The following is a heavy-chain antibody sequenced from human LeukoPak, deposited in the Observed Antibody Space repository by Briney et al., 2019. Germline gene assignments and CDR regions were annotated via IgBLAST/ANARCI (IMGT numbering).Heavy chain of an antibody. CDR3: ARGGPFWSGYYGPFDY. D-gene: IGHD3-3*01. J-gene: IGHJ4*02. CDR2: FDPEDGET. V-gene: IGHV1-24*01. CDR1: GYTLTELS. Sequence: ASVKVSCKVSGYTLTELSMHWVRQAPGKGLEWMGGFDPEDGETIYAQKFQGRVTMTEDTSTDTAYMELSSLRSEDTAVYYCARGGPFWSGYYGPFDYWGQGTLVTVSS.